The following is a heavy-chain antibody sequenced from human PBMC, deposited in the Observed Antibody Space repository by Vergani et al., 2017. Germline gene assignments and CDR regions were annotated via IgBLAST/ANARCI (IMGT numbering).Heavy chain of an antibody. Sequence: QLQLQESGPGLVKPSATLSLTCSVSGASIRSSNYYWGWIRQPPGKGLDWIAIIYYSGSTYYNPSLKSRVTISVDTSKNPFSLKLSSVTAADTAVYFCARHATVKWLVKLGWIDPWGQGILVTVSS. CDR2: IYYSGST. CDR1: GASIRSSNYY. D-gene: IGHD6-19*01. V-gene: IGHV4-39*01. J-gene: IGHJ5*02. CDR3: ARHATVKWLVKLGWIDP.